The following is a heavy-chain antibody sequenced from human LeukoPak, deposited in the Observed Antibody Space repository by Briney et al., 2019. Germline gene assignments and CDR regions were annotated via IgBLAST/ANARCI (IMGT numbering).Heavy chain of an antibody. V-gene: IGHV1-18*01. D-gene: IGHD6-13*01. CDR3: ARKAGSWWTDYYYMDV. CDR2: ISAYNGHT. J-gene: IGHJ6*03. CDR1: GYTFSNYD. Sequence: ASVKVSCKASGYTFSNYDINWVRQAPGQGLEWMGWISAYNGHTNYAENLQGRVTMTTDTSTTTAYMELRSLRSDDTAVYYCARKAGSWWTDYYYMDVWGKGTTVTISS.